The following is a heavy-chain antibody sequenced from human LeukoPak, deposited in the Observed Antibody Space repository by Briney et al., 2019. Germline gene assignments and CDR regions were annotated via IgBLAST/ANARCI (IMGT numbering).Heavy chain of an antibody. Sequence: NPSETLSLTCTVPGGSIANYFWSWIRQSPGKGLEWIGYVYSDGSTKYKSSLKSRVTISVDTSKNQFSLKLSSVTAADTAVYDCARASDSSGSYSGGHIWGQGTMVTVSS. V-gene: IGHV4-59*01. D-gene: IGHD6-19*01. J-gene: IGHJ3*02. CDR1: GGSIANYF. CDR2: VYSDGST. CDR3: ARASDSSGSYSGGHI.